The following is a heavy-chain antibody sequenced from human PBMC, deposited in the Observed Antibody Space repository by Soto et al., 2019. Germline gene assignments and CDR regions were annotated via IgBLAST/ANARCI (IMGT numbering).Heavy chain of an antibody. CDR2: INPSGGST. CDR1: AYTFTDYY. D-gene: IGHD5-12*01. V-gene: IGHV1-46*01. J-gene: IGHJ4*02. CDR3: ATLGYSGYDYRLGY. Sequence: ASVKVSCKASAYTFTDYYMHWVRQAPGQGLEWMGIINPSGGSTTYTQKFQGRVTMTRDTSTSTVYMELSSLRSEDTAVYYCATLGYSGYDYRLGYWGQGTLVTVSS.